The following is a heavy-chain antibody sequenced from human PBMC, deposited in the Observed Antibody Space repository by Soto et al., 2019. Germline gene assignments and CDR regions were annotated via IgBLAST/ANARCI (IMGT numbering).Heavy chain of an antibody. Sequence: SVKVSCKASGYTFTSYGISWVRQAPGQGLEWMGWISAYNGNTNYAQKLQGRVTMTTDTSTSTAYMELRSLRSDDTAVYYCARGAFDYGDSMALYYYYYGMDVWGQGTTVTVSS. CDR2: ISAYNGNT. CDR3: ARGAFDYGDSMALYYYYYGMDV. V-gene: IGHV1-18*04. J-gene: IGHJ6*02. D-gene: IGHD4-17*01. CDR1: GYTFTSYG.